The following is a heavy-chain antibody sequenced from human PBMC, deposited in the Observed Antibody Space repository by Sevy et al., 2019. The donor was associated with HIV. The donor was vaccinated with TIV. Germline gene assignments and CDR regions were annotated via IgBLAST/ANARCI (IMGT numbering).Heavy chain of an antibody. CDR3: AGAIAAAAGF. CDR1: GFTLNAYW. V-gene: IGHV3-7*01. Sequence: GGSLRLSCAASGFTLNAYWMHWVRQAPGKGLEWLANINQDGSTQYYAASVKGRFTISRNNAKNLVYLQMNTMRPEDTGLYYCAGAIAAAAGFWGQGTLVTVSS. CDR2: INQDGSTQ. D-gene: IGHD6-13*01. J-gene: IGHJ4*02.